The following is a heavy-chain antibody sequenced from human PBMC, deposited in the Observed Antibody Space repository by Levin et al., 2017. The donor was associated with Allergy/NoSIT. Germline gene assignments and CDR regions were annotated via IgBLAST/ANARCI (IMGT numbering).Heavy chain of an antibody. D-gene: IGHD2-2*01. CDR2: INPNSGGT. Sequence: ASVKVSCKASGYTFTGYYMHWVRQAPGQGLEWMGWINPNSGGTNYAQKFQGRVTMTRDTSISTAYMELSRLRSDDTAVYYCARYHCSSTSCPGGMDVWGQGTTVTVSS. CDR3: ARYHCSSTSCPGGMDV. V-gene: IGHV1-2*02. J-gene: IGHJ6*02. CDR1: GYTFTGYY.